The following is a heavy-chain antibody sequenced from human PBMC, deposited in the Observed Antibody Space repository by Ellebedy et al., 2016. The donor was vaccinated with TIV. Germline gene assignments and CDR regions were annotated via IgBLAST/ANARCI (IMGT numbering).Heavy chain of an antibody. CDR1: GFTFSSSA. CDR3: ATTSGYGTGWFGRNDH. Sequence: PGGSLRLSCAASGFTFSSSAMSWVRQAPGKGLEWVSSIRSDGDTSYAGSVKGRFSISRDNSESTLYLQMDNLRVEDTAVYYCATTSGYGTGWFGRNDHWGQGTLVTVSS. CDR2: IRSDGDT. D-gene: IGHD6-19*01. V-gene: IGHV3-23*01. J-gene: IGHJ4*02.